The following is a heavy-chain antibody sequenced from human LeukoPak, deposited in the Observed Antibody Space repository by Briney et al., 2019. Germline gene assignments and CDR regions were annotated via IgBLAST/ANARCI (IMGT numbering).Heavy chain of an antibody. D-gene: IGHD3-3*01. CDR3: ARVGMEWLLTYDG. J-gene: IGHJ4*02. CDR2: IKQDGSEK. Sequence: GGSLRLSCAASGFTFSSYWMSWVRQAPGKGLEWVDNIKQDGSEKYYVDSVKGRFTISRDNAKNSLYLQMNSLRAEDTAVYYCARVGMEWLLTYDGWGQGTLVPVSS. CDR1: GFTFSSYW. V-gene: IGHV3-7*01.